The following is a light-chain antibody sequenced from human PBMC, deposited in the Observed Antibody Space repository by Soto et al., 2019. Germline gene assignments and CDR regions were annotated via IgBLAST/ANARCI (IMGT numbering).Light chain of an antibody. CDR3: QQRSSWFN. CDR2: DAS. V-gene: IGKV3-11*01. CDR1: QSVSSY. J-gene: IGKJ2*01. Sequence: EIVLTQSPATLSLSPGERATLSCRASQSVSSYLAWYQQKPGQAPRLLIYDASNRATGIPARFSGSGSGTDFTLTISSLEPEDFAVYYCQQRSSWFNFGQGTKLDIK.